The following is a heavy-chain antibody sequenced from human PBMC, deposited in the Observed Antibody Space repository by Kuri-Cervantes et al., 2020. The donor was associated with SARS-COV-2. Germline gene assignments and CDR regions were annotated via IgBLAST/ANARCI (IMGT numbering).Heavy chain of an antibody. Sequence: ASVKVSCKASGFIFTSYGISWVRQAPGQGLEWMGWISAYNLKTIYAQKVQDRVTMTVDTNTDTAFMEVRSLRSDDTAVYYCARDRWDAILDYWGQGTTVTVSS. V-gene: IGHV1-18*04. CDR3: ARDRWDAILDY. CDR1: GFIFTSYG. CDR2: ISAYNLKT. J-gene: IGHJ4*02. D-gene: IGHD1-26*01.